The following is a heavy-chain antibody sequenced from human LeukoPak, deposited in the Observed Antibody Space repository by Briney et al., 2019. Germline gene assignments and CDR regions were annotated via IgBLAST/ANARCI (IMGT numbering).Heavy chain of an antibody. CDR1: GFTFSTYT. D-gene: IGHD4-11*01. J-gene: IGHJ3*02. CDR2: ISSSSNNI. CDR3: ARDRTTVTTIDAFDI. Sequence: GGSLRLSCAASGFTFSTYTMNWVRQAPGKGLEWVSSISSSSNNINYADSVKGRFTISRDNAMNSVHLQMNSLRVEDTAVYYCARDRTTVTTIDAFDIWGQGTMVTVSS. V-gene: IGHV3-21*01.